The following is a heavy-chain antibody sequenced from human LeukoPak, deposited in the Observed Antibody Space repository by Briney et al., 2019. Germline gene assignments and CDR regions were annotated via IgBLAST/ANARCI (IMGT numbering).Heavy chain of an antibody. CDR3: ARQEGATLNYFDY. J-gene: IGHJ4*02. CDR1: GGSISSYY. CDR2: IYYSGST. D-gene: IGHD1-26*01. Sequence: SETLSLTCTVSGGSISSYYWSWIRQPPGKGLEWIGYIYYSGSTNYNPSLKSRVTISVDTSKNQFSLKLSSVTAADTAVYYCARQEGATLNYFDYWGQGTLVTVSS. V-gene: IGHV4-59*08.